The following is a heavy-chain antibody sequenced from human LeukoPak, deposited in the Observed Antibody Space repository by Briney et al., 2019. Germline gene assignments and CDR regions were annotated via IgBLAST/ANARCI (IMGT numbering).Heavy chain of an antibody. D-gene: IGHD5-12*01. Sequence: PSQTLSLTCAVSGGPISSRISSWSWIRQPPGKGLEWIGEINHSGSTNYNPSLKSRVTISVDTSKNQFSLKLSSVTAADTAVYYCARGGYWLVPLSPRGAFDIWGQGTMVTVSS. J-gene: IGHJ3*02. CDR3: ARGGYWLVPLSPRGAFDI. CDR2: INHSGST. V-gene: IGHV4-30-2*01. CDR1: GGPISSRISS.